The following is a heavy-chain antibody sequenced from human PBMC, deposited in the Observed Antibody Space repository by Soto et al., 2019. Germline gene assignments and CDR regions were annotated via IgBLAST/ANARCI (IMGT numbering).Heavy chain of an antibody. V-gene: IGHV4-59*01. Sequence: PSETLSLTCTVSGGSLNTYYWSWIRQPPGKGLEWIGYIYYSGGTKYNPSLKSRVTISVDTSRNEFSLKLRSVTAADTAVYYCARGGIYSRGWYAKDFDYWGQGNMVTVSS. CDR2: IYYSGGT. J-gene: IGHJ4*02. CDR1: GGSLNTYY. D-gene: IGHD6-19*01. CDR3: ARGGIYSRGWYAKDFDY.